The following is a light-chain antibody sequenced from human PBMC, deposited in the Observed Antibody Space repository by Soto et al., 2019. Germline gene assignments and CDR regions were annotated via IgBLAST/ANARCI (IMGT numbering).Light chain of an antibody. V-gene: IGKV3-15*01. CDR3: QHYHNWPPEYT. CDR2: DVS. J-gene: IGKJ2*01. CDR1: QSIRSK. Sequence: EIVLTQSPDTLSVSPGERATLSCRASQSIRSKLAWYQHKPGQAPRLLIYDVSNRAAGIPARFSGGRSGTEFNLTLSSMKPEDCAIYYCQHYHNWPPEYTFGQGTKLEI.